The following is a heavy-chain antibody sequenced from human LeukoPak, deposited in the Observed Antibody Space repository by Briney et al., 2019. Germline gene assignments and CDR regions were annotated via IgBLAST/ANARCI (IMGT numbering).Heavy chain of an antibody. V-gene: IGHV4-38-2*02. J-gene: IGHJ5*02. CDR1: GYSISSGYY. CDR2: IYYSGST. D-gene: IGHD5-18*01. CDR3: ARGILPNWFDP. Sequence: PSETLSLTCTVSGYSISSGYYWGWIRQPPGKGLEWIGYIYYSGSTNYNPSLKSRVTISVDTSKNQFSLKLSSVTAADTAVYYCARGILPNWFDPWGQGTLVTVSS.